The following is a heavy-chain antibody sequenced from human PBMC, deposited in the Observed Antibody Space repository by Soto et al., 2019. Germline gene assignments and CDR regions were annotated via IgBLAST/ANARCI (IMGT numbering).Heavy chain of an antibody. J-gene: IGHJ5*02. Sequence: QVQLQQWGAGLLKPAETLSLTCAVYGGSFSGYYWTWIRQAPGEGLEWIGEITHSGFTSYNPTLKSRLTMSVDPSRSQFSLNLSSVTAADTAVYYCARFPLDKSSWTNPRYFDTWGQGTLVTVSS. CDR1: GGSFSGYY. CDR3: ARFPLDKSSWTNPRYFDT. V-gene: IGHV4-34*01. D-gene: IGHD6-13*01. CDR2: ITHSGFT.